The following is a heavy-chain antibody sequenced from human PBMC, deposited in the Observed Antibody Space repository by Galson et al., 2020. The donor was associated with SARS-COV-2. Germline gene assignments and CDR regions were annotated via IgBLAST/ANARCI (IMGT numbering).Heavy chain of an antibody. V-gene: IGHV1-69*01. D-gene: IGHD6-13*01. CDR3: ARAGWRQQLVPTHDAFDI. CDR2: IIPIFGTA. Sequence: KVSCKASGGTFSSYAISWVRQAPGQGLEWMGGIIPIFGTANYAQKFQGRVTITADESTSTAYMELSSLRSEDTAVYYCARAGWRQQLVPTHDAFDIWGQGTMVTVSS. CDR1: GGTFSSYA. J-gene: IGHJ3*02.